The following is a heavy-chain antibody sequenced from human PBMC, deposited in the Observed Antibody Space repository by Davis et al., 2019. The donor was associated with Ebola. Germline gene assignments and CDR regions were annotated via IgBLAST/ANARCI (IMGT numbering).Heavy chain of an antibody. CDR2: LSYNGNDE. CDR3: ATCAYSGYHRSTAFDY. Sequence: PAGSLRLSCAASGFSFSNYGLHWVRQAPGKGLEWVALLSYNGNDEYYADSVKGRFTISRDNSKSTLYLQMNSLRPEDTAVYYCATCAYSGYHRSTAFDYWGQGTLVPVSS. J-gene: IGHJ4*02. D-gene: IGHD5-12*01. CDR1: GFSFSNYG. V-gene: IGHV3-30*03.